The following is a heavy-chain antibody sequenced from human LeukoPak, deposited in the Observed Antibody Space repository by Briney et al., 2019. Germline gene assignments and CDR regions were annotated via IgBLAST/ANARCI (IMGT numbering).Heavy chain of an antibody. D-gene: IGHD5-24*01. CDR2: IYFSGST. CDR1: GGSISSYY. V-gene: IGHV4-59*08. Sequence: SETLSLTCTVSGGSISSYYWSWIRQPPGKGLEWIGYIYFSGSTNYNPSLKSRVTISVDTSKNQFSLKMSSVTAADTAVYYCARARSREEFGFDYWGQGTLVTVSS. CDR3: ARARSREEFGFDY. J-gene: IGHJ4*02.